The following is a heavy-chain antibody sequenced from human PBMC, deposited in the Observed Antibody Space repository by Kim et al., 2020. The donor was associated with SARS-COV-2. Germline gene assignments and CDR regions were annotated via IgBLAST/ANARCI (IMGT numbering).Heavy chain of an antibody. D-gene: IGHD6-19*01. CDR1: GGSISSGGYY. CDR3: ARSPNDKAVAGTRAFDI. CDR2: IYYSGST. J-gene: IGHJ3*02. Sequence: SETLSITCTVSGGSISSGGYYWSWIRQHPGKGLEWIGYIYYSGSTYYNPSLKSRVTISVDTSKNQFSLKLSSVTAADTAVYYCARSPNDKAVAGTRAFDIWGQGTMVTVSS. V-gene: IGHV4-31*03.